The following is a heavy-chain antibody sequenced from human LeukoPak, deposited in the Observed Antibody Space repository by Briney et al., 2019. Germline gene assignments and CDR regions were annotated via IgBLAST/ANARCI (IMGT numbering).Heavy chain of an antibody. CDR1: RGSISSYY. CDR3: ARRRASGSYFN. CDR2: IYYSGST. J-gene: IGHJ4*02. V-gene: IGHV4-39*01. D-gene: IGHD1-26*01. Sequence: PSETLSLTCTVSRGSISSYYWGWIRQPPGKGLEWIGSIYYSGSTYYNPSLKSRVTISVDTSKNQFSLKLSSVTAADTAVYYCARRRASGSYFNWGQGTLVTVSS.